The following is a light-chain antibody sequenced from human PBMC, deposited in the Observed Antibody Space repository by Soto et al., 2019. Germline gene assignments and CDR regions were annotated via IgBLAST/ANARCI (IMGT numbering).Light chain of an antibody. J-gene: IGLJ2*01. CDR1: SSDVGSYNL. CDR3: CSYAGSHTVV. V-gene: IGLV2-23*01. Sequence: QSALTQPASVSGSPGQSITISCTGSSSDVGSYNLVSWYQQYPGKAPKLMIYEGSKRPSGVPNRFSGSKSGNTASLTISGLQAEDEADYHCCSYAGSHTVVFGGGTKLTVL. CDR2: EGS.